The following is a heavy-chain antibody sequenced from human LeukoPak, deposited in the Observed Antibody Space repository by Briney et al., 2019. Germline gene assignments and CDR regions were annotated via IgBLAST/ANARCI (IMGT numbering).Heavy chain of an antibody. CDR3: ARDRVVGNSGSDFDY. CDR2: INPNSGGT. D-gene: IGHD4-23*01. CDR1: GYTFTSYY. J-gene: IGHJ4*02. V-gene: IGHV1-2*02. Sequence: ASVKVSCKASGYTFTSYYMHWVRQAPGQGLEWMGWINPNSGGTNYAQTFQGRVTMTRDTSISAAYMELSSLKSDDTAVYYCARDRVVGNSGSDFDYWGQGTLVTVSS.